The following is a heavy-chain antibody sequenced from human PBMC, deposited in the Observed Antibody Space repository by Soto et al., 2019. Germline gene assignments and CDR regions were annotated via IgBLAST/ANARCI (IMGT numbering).Heavy chain of an antibody. Sequence: EVQLLASGGGLVQPGGSLRLSCAASGFTFSSYAMSWVRKAPGKGLERVSVISGSGDSTYYADSVRGRFTISRDNSKNTLYLQMTNLGAEDTALYYCAKDRYEAAAVPTKFYGMDGWGQGTTVTFSS. CDR1: GFTFSSYA. J-gene: IGHJ6*02. V-gene: IGHV3-23*01. CDR3: AKDRYEAAAVPTKFYGMDG. CDR2: ISGSGDST. D-gene: IGHD6-13*01.